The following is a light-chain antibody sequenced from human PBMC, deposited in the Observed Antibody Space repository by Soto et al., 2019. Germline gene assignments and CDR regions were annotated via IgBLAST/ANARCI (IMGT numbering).Light chain of an antibody. J-gene: IGKJ4*01. CDR1: QTISNW. V-gene: IGKV1-5*01. CDR2: AAS. CDR3: QQSNSSPST. Sequence: DIQMTQSPSTLSASVGDRVTITCRASQTISNWLAWYQVKPGKAPNLLIYAASTLQAGVPSRFRGSGSGTDFTLIISSLQPEDFATYFCQQSNSSPSTFGGGTKVEIK.